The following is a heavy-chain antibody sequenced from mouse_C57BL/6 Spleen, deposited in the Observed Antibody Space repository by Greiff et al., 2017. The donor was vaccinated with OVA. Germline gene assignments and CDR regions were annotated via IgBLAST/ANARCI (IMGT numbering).Heavy chain of an antibody. V-gene: IGHV1-80*01. D-gene: IGHD1-1*01. CDR2: IYPGDGDT. J-gene: IGHJ4*01. Sequence: VQLKESGAELVKPGASVKISCKASGYAFSSYWMNWVKQRPGKGLEWIGQIYPGDGDTNYTGKFKGKATLPADKSSSPAYMQLSSLTSEDSAVYFCARHYYCISYRAMGYWGQGTSVTVSS. CDR1: GYAFSSYW. CDR3: ARHYYCISYRAMGY.